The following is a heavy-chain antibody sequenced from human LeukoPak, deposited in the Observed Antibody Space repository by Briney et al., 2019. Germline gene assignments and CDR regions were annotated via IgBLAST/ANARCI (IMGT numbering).Heavy chain of an antibody. CDR2: INPDIGAT. D-gene: IGHD1-14*01. Sequence: ASVRVSCKASGYTFTDYYIHWVRQAPGHGLEWMGWINPDIGATNYAQKFQGRVTMTRDTSIVTAYMELGRLGSDDTAVYYCAVNQVDGTGIFDPWGQGTLVTVSS. J-gene: IGHJ5*02. CDR3: AVNQVDGTGIFDP. V-gene: IGHV1-2*02. CDR1: GYTFTDYY.